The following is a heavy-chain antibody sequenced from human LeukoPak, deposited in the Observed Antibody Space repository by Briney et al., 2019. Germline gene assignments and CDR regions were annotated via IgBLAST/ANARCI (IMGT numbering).Heavy chain of an antibody. Sequence: KPGGSLRLSCAASGFTFSNAWMSWVRQAPGKGLEWVGRIKSKTDGGATHYAAPVKGRFTISRDDSKNTLYLQMNSLRADDTAVYYCARGARGAYFDYWGQGTLVTVSS. J-gene: IGHJ4*02. CDR3: ARGARGAYFDY. CDR1: GFTFSNAW. CDR2: IKSKTDGGAT. D-gene: IGHD4/OR15-4a*01. V-gene: IGHV3-15*01.